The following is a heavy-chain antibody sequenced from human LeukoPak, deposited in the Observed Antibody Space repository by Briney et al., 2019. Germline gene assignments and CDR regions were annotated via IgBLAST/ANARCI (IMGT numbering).Heavy chain of an antibody. J-gene: IGHJ4*02. CDR3: ARLKPNFLGTFDS. Sequence: SETLSLTCTVSGVSIIDHDWSWIRQPPGGGLGWIGNIYASGSTYFNPSLRSRVAISVDTSKNQFSLNLTSVTAADTAMFYCARLKPNFLGTFDSWGQGALVTVSS. CDR1: GVSIIDHD. V-gene: IGHV4-4*09. CDR2: IYASGST. D-gene: IGHD7-27*01.